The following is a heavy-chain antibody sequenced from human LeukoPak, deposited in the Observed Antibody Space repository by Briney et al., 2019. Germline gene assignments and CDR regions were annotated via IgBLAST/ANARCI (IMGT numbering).Heavy chain of an antibody. D-gene: IGHD3-10*01. CDR3: ARDFLSYYYGSGSYYNDC. V-gene: IGHV1-18*01. CDR1: GYTFTSYG. J-gene: IGHJ4*02. CDR2: ISAYNGNT. Sequence: ASVKVSCKASGYTFTSYGISWVRQAPGQGLEWMGWISAYNGNTNYAQKLQGRVTMTTDTSTSTAYMELRSLRSDDTAVYYCARDFLSYYYGSGSYYNDCWGQGTLVTVSS.